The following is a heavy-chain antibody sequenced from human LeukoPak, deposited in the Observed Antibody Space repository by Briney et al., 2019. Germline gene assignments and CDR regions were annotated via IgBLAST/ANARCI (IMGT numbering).Heavy chain of an antibody. CDR2: IDPSDSYT. Sequence: GESLKISCKGSGYSFTSYWISWVRQMPGKGLEWMGRIDPSDSYTNYSPSFQGQVTISADKSISTAYLQWSSLKASDTAMYYCARLSSTGYGSGSYNAYYYGMDVWGQGTTVTVSS. D-gene: IGHD3-10*01. J-gene: IGHJ6*02. V-gene: IGHV5-10-1*04. CDR3: ARLSSTGYGSGSYNAYYYGMDV. CDR1: GYSFTSYW.